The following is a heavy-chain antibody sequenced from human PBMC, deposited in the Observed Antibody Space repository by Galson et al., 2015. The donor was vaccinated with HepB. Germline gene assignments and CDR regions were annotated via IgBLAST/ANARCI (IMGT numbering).Heavy chain of an antibody. CDR1: GGTFSSYA. J-gene: IGHJ6*02. Sequence: SVKVSCKASGGTFSSYAISWVRQAPGQGLEWMGGIIPIFGTADYTQNFQGRVTFTADESTTTAYMELSSLSPEDTAVYYCARVGAYHYYYYGMDVWGQGTTVTVSS. CDR2: IIPIFGTA. D-gene: IGHD2-2*01. CDR3: ARVGAYHYYYYGMDV. V-gene: IGHV1-69*13.